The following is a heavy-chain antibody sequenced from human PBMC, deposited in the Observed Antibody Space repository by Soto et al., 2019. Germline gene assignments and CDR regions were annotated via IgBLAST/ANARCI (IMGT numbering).Heavy chain of an antibody. CDR2: IWYDGSHE. CDR1: GFIFSNYG. CDR3: ARDRYSYDSRAYQGVDWYFDL. Sequence: PGGSLRLSCAASGFIFSNYGMHWVRQAPGKGLEWVAVIWYDGSHESYADSVKGRFTISRDDSKNTLFLQMNRLRAEDTAVYYCARDRYSYDSRAYQGVDWYFDLWGRGTLVTVSS. V-gene: IGHV3-33*01. D-gene: IGHD3-22*01. J-gene: IGHJ2*01.